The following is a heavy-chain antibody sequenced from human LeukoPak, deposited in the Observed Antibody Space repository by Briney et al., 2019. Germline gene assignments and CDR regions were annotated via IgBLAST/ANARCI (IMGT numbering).Heavy chain of an antibody. CDR3: LYCGGDCYSGWFDP. V-gene: IGHV1-2*02. Sequence: ASVKVSCKASGYTFTDYYLHWVRQAPGQGLEWMGWINPNSGGTNYAQKLQGRVTMTTDTSTSTAYMELRSLRSDDTAVYYCLYCGGDCYSGWFDPWGQGTLVTVSS. CDR2: INPNSGGT. CDR1: GYTFTDYY. D-gene: IGHD2-21*02. J-gene: IGHJ5*02.